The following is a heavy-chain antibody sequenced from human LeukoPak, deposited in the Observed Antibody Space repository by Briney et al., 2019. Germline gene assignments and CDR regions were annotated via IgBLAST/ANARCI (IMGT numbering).Heavy chain of an antibody. Sequence: PSETLSLTCTVSGGSISSYYWSWIRQPPGKGLEWIGYIYYSGSTNYNPSLKSRVTISVDTSKNQFSLKLSSVTAADTAVYYCATRIKTGPAMCDYWGQGTLVTVSS. CDR2: IYYSGST. D-gene: IGHD2-2*01. J-gene: IGHJ4*02. CDR3: ATRIKTGPAMCDY. V-gene: IGHV4-59*08. CDR1: GGSISSYY.